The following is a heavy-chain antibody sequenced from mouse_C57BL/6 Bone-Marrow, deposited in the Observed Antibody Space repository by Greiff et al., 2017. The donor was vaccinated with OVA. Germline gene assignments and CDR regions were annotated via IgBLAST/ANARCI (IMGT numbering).Heavy chain of an antibody. CDR2: ISSGGDYI. CDR1: GFTFSSYA. D-gene: IGHD1-1*01. J-gene: IGHJ4*01. CDR3: TRGEYYGSSPYAMDY. V-gene: IGHV5-9-1*02. Sequence: DVMLVESGEGLVKPGGSLKLSCAASGFTFSSYAMSWVRQTPEKRLEWVAYISSGGDYIYYADTVKGRFTLSRANARNTMYLQMSSLKSEDTAMYYCTRGEYYGSSPYAMDYWGQGTSVTVSA.